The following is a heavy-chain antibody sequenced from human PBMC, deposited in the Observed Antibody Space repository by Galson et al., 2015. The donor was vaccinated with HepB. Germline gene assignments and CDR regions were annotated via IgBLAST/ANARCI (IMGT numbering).Heavy chain of an antibody. D-gene: IGHD3-9*01. CDR3: ARDRVPGYYKRYDHYGMDV. CDR2: ISSGSSTV. CDR1: GFTFSDYS. V-gene: IGHV3-48*02. J-gene: IGHJ6*02. Sequence: SLRLSCAASGFTFSDYSMSWVRQAPGKGLEWVSYISSGSSTVHYVDSVKGRFTISRDNAKNSLYLQMNSLRDGDTAVYYCARDRVPGYYKRYDHYGMDVWGQGTTVTVSS.